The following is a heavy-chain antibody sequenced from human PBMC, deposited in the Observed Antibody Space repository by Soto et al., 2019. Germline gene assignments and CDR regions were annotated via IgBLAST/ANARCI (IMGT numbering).Heavy chain of an antibody. D-gene: IGHD1-7*01. CDR3: ARKTGTNYYGMDV. Sequence: SVKVSCKASGGTFSSYAISWVREAPGQGLEWMGGIIPIFGTANYAQKFQARVTITADESTSTAYMELSSLRSEDTAVYYCARKTGTNYYGMDVWGRGTTVTVS. J-gene: IGHJ6*02. CDR1: GGTFSSYA. CDR2: IIPIFGTA. V-gene: IGHV1-69*13.